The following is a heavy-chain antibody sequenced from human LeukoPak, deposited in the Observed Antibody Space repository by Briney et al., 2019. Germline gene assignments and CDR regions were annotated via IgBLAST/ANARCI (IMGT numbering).Heavy chain of an antibody. CDR1: GGTFSSYA. D-gene: IGHD2-21*02. V-gene: IGHV1-69*05. J-gene: IGHJ3*02. CDR3: ATRAYCGGDCYSDAFDI. Sequence: SVKVSCKASGGTFSSYAISWVRQAPGQGLEWMGGIIPIFGTANYAQKFQGRVTITTDESTSTAYMELSSLRFEDTAVYYCATRAYCGGDCYSDAFDIWGQGTMVTVSS. CDR2: IIPIFGTA.